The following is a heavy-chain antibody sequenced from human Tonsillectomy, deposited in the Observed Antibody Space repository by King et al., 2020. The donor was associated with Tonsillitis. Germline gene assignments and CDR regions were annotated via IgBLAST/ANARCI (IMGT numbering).Heavy chain of an antibody. CDR2: IYDSGST. CDR1: GGSISSYY. Sequence: QLQESGPGLVKPSETLSLPCTVSGGSISSYYWSWIRQPPGKGLEWIGYIYDSGSTNYNPSLTSRGTLSVDTSKNQLSLKLSSVTAADTAVYYCARGSNIAAAGTGYYFDYWGQGTLVTVSS. J-gene: IGHJ4*02. CDR3: ARGSNIAAAGTGYYFDY. D-gene: IGHD6-13*01. V-gene: IGHV4-59*01.